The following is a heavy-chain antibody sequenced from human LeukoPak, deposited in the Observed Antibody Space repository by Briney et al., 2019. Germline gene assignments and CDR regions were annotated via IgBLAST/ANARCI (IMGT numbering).Heavy chain of an antibody. CDR2: VYPGDSDT. J-gene: IGHJ3*02. Sequence: GESLKISCKGSGYSSISYWIGWVRQMPGKGLEWMGIVYPGDSDTRYSPSFQGRVTISADKSISTAYLQWSSLKASDTAMYYCARPRIVAAFDAFDIWGQGTMVTVSS. CDR3: ARPRIVAAFDAFDI. D-gene: IGHD6-13*01. V-gene: IGHV5-51*01. CDR1: GYSSISYW.